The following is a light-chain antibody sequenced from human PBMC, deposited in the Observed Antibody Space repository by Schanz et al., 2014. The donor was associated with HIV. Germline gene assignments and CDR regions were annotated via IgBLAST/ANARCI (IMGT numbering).Light chain of an antibody. CDR1: NSDIGGYNF. CDR3: GTWDSSLNTGL. CDR2: DVT. V-gene: IGLV2-14*03. Sequence: QSALTQPASVSGSPGQSITISCTGTNSDIGGYNFVSWYQQHADKAPKLIIYDVTSRPSGISSRFSGSKSGNTASLTISGLQTEDEADYYCGTWDSSLNTGLFGGGTKLTVL. J-gene: IGLJ3*02.